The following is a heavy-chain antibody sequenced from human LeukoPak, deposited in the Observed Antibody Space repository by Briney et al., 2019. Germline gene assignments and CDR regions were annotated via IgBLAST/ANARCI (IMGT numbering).Heavy chain of an antibody. CDR1: GGTFSSYA. Sequence: SVKVSCKASGGTFSSYAISWLQKGPGQGLERIGGIIPSFGTANYAEKFQGRVTISADEFTSTAYMELSSLRSEDTGVYYCATDCSSTSCYILTDAFDIWGQGTMVTVSS. D-gene: IGHD2-2*02. J-gene: IGHJ3*02. V-gene: IGHV1-69*13. CDR3: ATDCSSTSCYILTDAFDI. CDR2: IIPSFGTA.